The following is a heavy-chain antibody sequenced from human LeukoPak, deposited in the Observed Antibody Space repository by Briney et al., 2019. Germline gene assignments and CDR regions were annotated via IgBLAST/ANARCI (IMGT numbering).Heavy chain of an antibody. CDR3: VREAAATLFDY. D-gene: IGHD1-26*01. J-gene: IGHJ4*02. CDR1: GFTFSSYT. V-gene: IGHV3-21*01. CDR2: ISSSSRDI. Sequence: GGSLRLSCTASGFTFSSYTMNWVRQAPGKGLEWVAAISSSSRDIFYADSVKGRFSISRDNTQNSLSLQMSSLKADDTAVYYCVREAAATLFDYWGQGTLVTVSS.